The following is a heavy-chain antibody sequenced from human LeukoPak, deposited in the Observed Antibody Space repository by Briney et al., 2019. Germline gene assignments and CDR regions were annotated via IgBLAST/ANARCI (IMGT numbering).Heavy chain of an antibody. D-gene: IGHD1-14*01. V-gene: IGHV3-7*01. CDR1: GFTFSSYW. CDR3: ARGPGRDYFDY. CDR2: KKQDGSEK. Sequence: GGSLRLSCAASGFTFSSYWMSWVRQAPAKGLEWVANKKQDGSEKYYADSVKGRFTISRDNAKNSLYLQMNSLRAEDTAVYYCARGPGRDYFDYWGQGTLVTVSS. J-gene: IGHJ4*02.